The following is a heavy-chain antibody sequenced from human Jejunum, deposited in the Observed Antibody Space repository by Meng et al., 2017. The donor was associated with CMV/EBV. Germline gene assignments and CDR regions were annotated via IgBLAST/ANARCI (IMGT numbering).Heavy chain of an antibody. CDR1: GLPFSSP. CDR2: VSHDGSNE. J-gene: IGHJ4*02. V-gene: IGHV3-30*04. D-gene: IGHD3-3*01. Sequence: SCVASGLPFSSPIHWVRQAPGKGLEWVAVVSHDGSNEHYADSVKGRFTISRDNSKNTLYLQMNSLRTEDTAVYYCARDPGVDFWGQGTLVTVSS. CDR3: ARDPGVDF.